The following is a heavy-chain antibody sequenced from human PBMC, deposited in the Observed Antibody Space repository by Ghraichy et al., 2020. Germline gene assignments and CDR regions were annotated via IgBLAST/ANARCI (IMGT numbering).Heavy chain of an antibody. CDR1: GFTFTTYA. V-gene: IGHV3-23*01. D-gene: IGHD2-15*01. Sequence: GGSLRLSCAASGFTFTTYAMSWVRQAPGKGLDWVSLISSGGGTYYADSVKGRFTISRDNSKNTLSLQMNSLRAEDTAVYYCAKVLLFCSGGNCYRNFDYWGRGTLVTVS. CDR3: AKVLLFCSGGNCYRNFDY. CDR2: ISSGGGT. J-gene: IGHJ4*02.